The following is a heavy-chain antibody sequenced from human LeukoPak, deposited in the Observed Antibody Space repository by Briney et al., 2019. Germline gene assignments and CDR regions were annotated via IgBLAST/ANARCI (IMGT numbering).Heavy chain of an antibody. CDR1: GFTFSSYA. Sequence: PGGSLRLSCAASGFTFSSYAMSCVRQAPGKGLQWVSAISGSGGSTYYADSVKGRFTISRDSSKNTLYLQMNSLRAEDTAVYYCAKKDVPNHSPLHADYWGQGTLVTVSS. CDR3: AKKDVPNHSPLHADY. V-gene: IGHV3-23*01. CDR2: ISGSGGST. J-gene: IGHJ4*02.